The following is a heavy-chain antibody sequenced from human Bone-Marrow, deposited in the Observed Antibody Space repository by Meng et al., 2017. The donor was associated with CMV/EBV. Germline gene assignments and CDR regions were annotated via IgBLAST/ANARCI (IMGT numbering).Heavy chain of an antibody. V-gene: IGHV4-39*02. CDR3: AKDRVAAAGIYDDY. J-gene: IGHJ4*02. D-gene: IGHD6-13*01. CDR2: IFYSGNT. CDR1: GGSISSSSYY. Sequence: SETLSLTCTVSGGSISSSSYYWGWIRQPPGKGLEWIGSIFYSGNTYYNPSLESRVTISVDTSKNQVSLKLRSLTAADTAVYYCAKDRVAAAGIYDDYWGQGTLVTVSS.